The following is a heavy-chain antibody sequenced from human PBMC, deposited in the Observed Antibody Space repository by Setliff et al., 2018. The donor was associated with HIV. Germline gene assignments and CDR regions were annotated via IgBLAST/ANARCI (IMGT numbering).Heavy chain of an antibody. CDR3: ARGLVVVTDSDYDTNYYYYYYMDV. V-gene: IGHV4-39*01. J-gene: IGHJ6*03. Sequence: PSETLSLTCTVSGASISSSSHHWAWIRQPPGKGLEYIGNIYYTGSTHHNPSLESRVATSVDTSKNQFSLKLSSVTAADTAVYYCARGLVVVTDSDYDTNYYYYYYMDVWGKGTTVTVSS. D-gene: IGHD5-12*01. CDR2: IYYTGST. CDR1: GASISSSSHH.